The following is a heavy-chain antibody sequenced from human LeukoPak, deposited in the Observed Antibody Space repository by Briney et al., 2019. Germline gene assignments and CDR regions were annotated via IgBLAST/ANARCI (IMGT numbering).Heavy chain of an antibody. Sequence: SETLSLTCAVYGGSFSGYYWSWIRQPPGKGLEWIGEINHSGSTNYNPSLKSRVTISVDTSKNQFSLKLSSVTAADTAVYYCARRIMITFGGVIVMGPRAFDIWGQGTMVTVSS. J-gene: IGHJ3*02. CDR2: INHSGST. CDR3: ARRIMITFGGVIVMGPRAFDI. D-gene: IGHD3-16*02. CDR1: GGSFSGYY. V-gene: IGHV4-34*01.